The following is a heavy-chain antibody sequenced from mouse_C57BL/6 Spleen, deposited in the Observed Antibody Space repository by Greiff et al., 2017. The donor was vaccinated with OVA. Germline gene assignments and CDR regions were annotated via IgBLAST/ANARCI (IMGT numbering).Heavy chain of an antibody. V-gene: IGHV1-69*01. Sequence: QVQLQQPGAELVMPGASVKLSCKASGYTFTSYWMHWVKQRPGQGLEWIGEIDPSDSYTNYNQKFKGKSTLTVDKSSSTAYMQLSSLTSEDSAVYYCARREPGTAWFAYWGQGTLVTVSA. CDR1: GYTFTSYW. D-gene: IGHD4-1*01. CDR3: ARREPGTAWFAY. CDR2: IDPSDSYT. J-gene: IGHJ3*01.